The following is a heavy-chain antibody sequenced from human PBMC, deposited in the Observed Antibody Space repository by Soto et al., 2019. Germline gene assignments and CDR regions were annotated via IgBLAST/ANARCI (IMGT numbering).Heavy chain of an antibody. Sequence: SETLSLTCTVSGDTIGSYYWSRIRQPPGKGLEWIGYIYFTGSTNYNPSLKSRVTISVDTSKNQFSLKLSSVTAANTAVYYCARGSCSSASCYTGDYWGQGTLVTVSS. CDR2: IYFTGST. V-gene: IGHV4-59*01. D-gene: IGHD2-2*02. J-gene: IGHJ4*02. CDR3: ARGSCSSASCYTGDY. CDR1: GDTIGSYY.